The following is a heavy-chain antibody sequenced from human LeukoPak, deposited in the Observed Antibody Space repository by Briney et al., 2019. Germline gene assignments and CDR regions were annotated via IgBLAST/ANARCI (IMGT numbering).Heavy chain of an antibody. J-gene: IGHJ3*02. Sequence: SETLSLTCTVSDYSLSSGYYWGWIRQPPGKGLGWVGSIYYSGNTYYNPSLKSRVSMSEDTSKNQFSLKLSSVTAADTAVYYCPRDRASGRSFDIWGQGTTVTVSS. V-gene: IGHV4-38-2*02. CDR3: PRDRASGRSFDI. D-gene: IGHD1-14*01. CDR2: IYYSGNT. CDR1: DYSLSSGYY.